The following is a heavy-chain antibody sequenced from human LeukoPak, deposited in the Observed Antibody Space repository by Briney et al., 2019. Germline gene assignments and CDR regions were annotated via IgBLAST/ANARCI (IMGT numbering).Heavy chain of an antibody. V-gene: IGHV3-23*01. D-gene: IGHD3-3*01. CDR1: GFTFSSYA. CDR2: ISGSGGST. CDR3: ANKGTYYDFWSGFI. Sequence: PGGSLRLSCAASGFTFSSYAMSWVRQAPGKGLEWVSAISGSGGSTYYADSVKGRFTISRDNSKNTLYLQMNSLRAEDTAVYYCANKGTYYDFWSGFIWGQGTLVTVSS. J-gene: IGHJ4*02.